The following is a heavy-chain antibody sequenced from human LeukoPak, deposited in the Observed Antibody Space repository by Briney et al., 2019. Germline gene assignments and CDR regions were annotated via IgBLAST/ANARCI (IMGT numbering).Heavy chain of an antibody. CDR3: ARSMIRGVTYYFDY. J-gene: IGHJ4*02. D-gene: IGHD3-10*01. V-gene: IGHV1-46*01. CDR2: INPSGDST. CDR1: GYTFTSYY. Sequence: ASVKVSCKASGYTFTSYYIHWVRQAPGQGLEWMGVINPSGDSTSYAQKFQGRATMTRDTSTSTVYMELSSLRSEDTAVHYCARSMIRGVTYYFDYWGQGTLVTVSS.